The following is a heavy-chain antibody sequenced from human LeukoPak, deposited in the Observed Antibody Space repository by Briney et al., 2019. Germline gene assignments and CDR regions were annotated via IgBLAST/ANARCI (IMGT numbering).Heavy chain of an antibody. CDR3: AKPRVTSRPFDY. CDR2: IYYSGST. CDR1: GGSISSYY. Sequence: SETLSLTCTVSGGSISSYYWSWIRQPPGKGLEWIGYIYYSGSTNYNPSLKSRVTISVDTSKNQFSLKLSSVTAADTAVYYCAKPRVTSRPFDYWGQGTLVTVSS. D-gene: IGHD4-23*01. J-gene: IGHJ4*02. V-gene: IGHV4-59*01.